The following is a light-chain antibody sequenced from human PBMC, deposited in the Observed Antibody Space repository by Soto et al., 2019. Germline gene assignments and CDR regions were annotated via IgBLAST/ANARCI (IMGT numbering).Light chain of an antibody. CDR2: WNN. CDR1: SSDIGSNY. J-gene: IGLJ2*01. CDR3: AAWDDSQGV. Sequence: QSVLTQPPSASGSPGQRVTISCSGSSSDIGSNYVYWYQQLPGTAPKLLIYWNNQRSSGVPDLFSGCKSGTAASLAISGLGSEDEADYCCAAWDDSQGVFGGGTKLTVL. V-gene: IGLV1-47*01.